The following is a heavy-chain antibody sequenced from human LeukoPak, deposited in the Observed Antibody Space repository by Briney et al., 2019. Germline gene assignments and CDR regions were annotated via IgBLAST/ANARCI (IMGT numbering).Heavy chain of an antibody. V-gene: IGHV6-1*01. Sequence: SQTLSLTCAISGDSVSSNSAAWNWLRQSPSRGLEWLGRTYYRSKRSSDYAASMESRIIINSDTSKNQFSLHLNSLTPEDTAVYYCARGRSWPLDYWGQGTLVIVSS. J-gene: IGHJ4*02. CDR3: ARGRSWPLDY. D-gene: IGHD6-13*01. CDR1: GDSVSSNSAA. CDR2: TYYRSKRSS.